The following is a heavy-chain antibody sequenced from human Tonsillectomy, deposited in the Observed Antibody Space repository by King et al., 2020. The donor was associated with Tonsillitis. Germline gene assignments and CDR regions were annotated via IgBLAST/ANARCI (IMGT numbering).Heavy chain of an antibody. CDR1: GGTFSTYP. CDR3: AGGTAVTTFNYYGMDV. CDR2: IIPIFGTA. J-gene: IGHJ6*02. Sequence: QLVQSGAEVKKPGSSVKVSCKASGGTFSTYPISWVRQAPGQGLEWMGGIIPIFGTANYAQRFQDRVTITADKSTSTAYMELSSLRSEDTAMYYCAGGTAVTTFNYYGMDVWGQGTTVTVSS. V-gene: IGHV1-69*06. D-gene: IGHD4-17*01.